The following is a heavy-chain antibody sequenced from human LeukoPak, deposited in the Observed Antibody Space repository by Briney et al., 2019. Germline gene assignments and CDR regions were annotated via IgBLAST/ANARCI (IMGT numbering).Heavy chain of an antibody. CDR2: IKQDGSEK. Sequence: GGSLRLSCTASGFIFGDYAMSWFRQAPGKGLEWVANIKQDGSEKYYVDSVKGRFTISRDNAKNSLYLQMNSLRAEDTAVYYCARDSKIQLCDYWGQGTLVTVSS. D-gene: IGHD5-18*01. CDR1: GFIFGDYA. J-gene: IGHJ4*02. CDR3: ARDSKIQLCDY. V-gene: IGHV3-7*01.